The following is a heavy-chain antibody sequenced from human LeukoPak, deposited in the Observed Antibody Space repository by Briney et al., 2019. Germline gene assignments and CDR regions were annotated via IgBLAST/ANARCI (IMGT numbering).Heavy chain of an antibody. CDR1: GYTFTGYY. V-gene: IGHV1-2*02. CDR2: VNPNSGGT. CDR3: ARLYYYDSSGYYFPFDY. J-gene: IGHJ4*02. Sequence: ASVKVSCKASGYTFTGYYMHWVRQAPGQGLEWMGWVNPNSGGTNYAQKFQGRVTMTRDTSISTAHMELSRLRSDDTAVYYCARLYYYDSSGYYFPFDYWGQGTLVTVSS. D-gene: IGHD3-22*01.